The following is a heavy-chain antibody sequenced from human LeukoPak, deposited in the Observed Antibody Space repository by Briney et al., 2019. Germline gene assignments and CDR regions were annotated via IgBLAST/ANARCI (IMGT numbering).Heavy chain of an antibody. D-gene: IGHD2-8*01. CDR1: GFTFSSYA. CDR3: AKGPGGLMVPDNWFDP. CDR2: ISGSGGST. V-gene: IGHV3-23*01. J-gene: IGHJ5*02. Sequence: QTGGSLRLSCAASGFTFSSYAMSWVRQAPGKGLEWVSAISGSGGSTYYADSVEGRFTISRDNSKNTLYLQMNSLRAEDTAVYYCAKGPGGLMVPDNWFDPWGQGTLVTVSS.